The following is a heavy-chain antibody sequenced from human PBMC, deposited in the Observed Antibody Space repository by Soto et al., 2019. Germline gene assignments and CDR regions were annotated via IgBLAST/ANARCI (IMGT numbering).Heavy chain of an antibody. D-gene: IGHD1-1*01. CDR1: GFTFSSYS. V-gene: IGHV3-21*01. J-gene: IGHJ4*02. Sequence: EVQLVESGGGLVKPGGSLRLSCAASGFTFSSYSMNWVRQAPGKGLEWVSSISSSSSYIYYADSVKGRFTISRDNAKNSLYLQMNSLRAEDTAVYYSARVSERGYYFDYWGQGSLVTVSS. CDR2: ISSSSSYI. CDR3: ARVSERGYYFDY.